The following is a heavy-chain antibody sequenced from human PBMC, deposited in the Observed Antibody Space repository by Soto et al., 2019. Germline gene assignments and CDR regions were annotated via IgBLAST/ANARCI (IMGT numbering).Heavy chain of an antibody. CDR2: ISYDGSNK. D-gene: IGHD6-19*01. CDR3: ARGGYSSGWLVFDY. V-gene: IGHV3-30-3*01. J-gene: IGHJ4*02. Sequence: QVQLVESGGGVVQPGRSLRLSCAASGFTFSSYAMHWVRQAPGKGLEWVAVISYDGSNKYYADSVKGRFTISRDNSKNTLYLQMNSLRAEDTAVYYCARGGYSSGWLVFDYWGQGTLVTVSS. CDR1: GFTFSSYA.